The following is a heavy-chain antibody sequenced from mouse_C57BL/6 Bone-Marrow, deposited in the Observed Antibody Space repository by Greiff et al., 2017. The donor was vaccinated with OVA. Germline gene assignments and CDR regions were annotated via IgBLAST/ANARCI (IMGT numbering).Heavy chain of an antibody. CDR1: GYAFSSSW. D-gene: IGHD3-2*02. CDR3: ARERLRLHAMDY. Sequence: VQLQESEPELVKPGASVKISCKASGYAFSSSWLNWVKQRTGKGLEWIGRIYPGDGDTNYNGKFKGKATLTADKSSSTAYMQLSSLTSDDSAVYFCARERLRLHAMDYWGKGTSVTVSS. J-gene: IGHJ4*01. V-gene: IGHV1-82*01. CDR2: IYPGDGDT.